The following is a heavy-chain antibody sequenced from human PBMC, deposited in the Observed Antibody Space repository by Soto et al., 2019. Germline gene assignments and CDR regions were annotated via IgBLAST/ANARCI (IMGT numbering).Heavy chain of an antibody. D-gene: IGHD3-3*01. J-gene: IGHJ4*02. Sequence: EVQLLESGGGLVQPGGSLRLSCAASGFTFSSYAMSWVRQAPGKGLEWVSAISGSGGSTYYADSVKGRFTISRDNSKNTLYLKMNSLRAEDTAVYYCAKDSSRFWSGYLNYWGQGTLVTVSS. CDR2: ISGSGGST. V-gene: IGHV3-23*01. CDR1: GFTFSSYA. CDR3: AKDSSRFWSGYLNY.